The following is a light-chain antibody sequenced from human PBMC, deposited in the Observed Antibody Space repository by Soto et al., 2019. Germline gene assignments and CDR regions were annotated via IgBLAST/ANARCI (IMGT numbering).Light chain of an antibody. V-gene: IGLV3-21*02. Sequence: SYELTQPPSVSVAPGQTARITCGGDNIGSKSVHWYQQKPGQAPVLVVYDDNERPSGIPERLSGSNSGNTATLTISRVAAGDEADYYCQIWDNSSDRVVFGGGTKLTVL. CDR3: QIWDNSSDRVV. J-gene: IGLJ2*01. CDR2: DDN. CDR1: NIGSKS.